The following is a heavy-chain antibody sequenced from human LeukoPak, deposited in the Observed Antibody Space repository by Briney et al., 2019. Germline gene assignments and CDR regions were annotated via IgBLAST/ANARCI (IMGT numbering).Heavy chain of an antibody. CDR2: IYHSGST. J-gene: IGHJ3*02. D-gene: IGHD3-3*01. V-gene: IGHV4-30-2*01. CDR3: ARADSHYDFWSGTKNDAFDI. Sequence: SQTLSLTCAVSGGSISSGGYSWSWIRQPPGKGLEWIGYIYHSGSTYYNPSLKSRVTISVDRSKNQFSLKLSSVTAADTAVYYCARADSHYDFWSGTKNDAFDIWGQGTMVTVSS. CDR1: GGSISSGGYS.